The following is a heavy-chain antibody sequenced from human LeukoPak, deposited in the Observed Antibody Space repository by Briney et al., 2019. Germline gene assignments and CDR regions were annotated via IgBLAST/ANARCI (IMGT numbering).Heavy chain of an antibody. CDR1: GYSISSGYY. Sequence: SETLSLTCTVSGYSISSGYYWGWIRQPPGKGLEWIGSIYHSGNTYYSPSLKSRVTISVDTSKNQFSLKLSSVTAADTAVYYCARSSMDNWFDPWGQGTLVTVSS. J-gene: IGHJ5*02. CDR3: ARSSMDNWFDP. V-gene: IGHV4-38-2*02. CDR2: IYHSGNT. D-gene: IGHD2/OR15-2a*01.